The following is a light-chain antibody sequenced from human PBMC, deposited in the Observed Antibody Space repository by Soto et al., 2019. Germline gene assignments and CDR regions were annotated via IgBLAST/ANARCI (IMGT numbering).Light chain of an antibody. CDR1: QTITGY. V-gene: IGKV1-39*01. CDR3: QQSHGIPYT. CDR2: AAS. J-gene: IGKJ2*01. Sequence: DIQMTQSPSSLSAFVGDRVTITCRASQTITGYLNWYQQKPGKAPKLLIYAASSLQSGVPSRFSGSGSGTDFTLTISSLQPEDFATYSCQQSHGIPYTFGQGTKLEIK.